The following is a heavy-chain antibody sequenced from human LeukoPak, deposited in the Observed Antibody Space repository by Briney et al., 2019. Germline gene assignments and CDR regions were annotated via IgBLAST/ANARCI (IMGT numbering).Heavy chain of an antibody. CDR2: IYYSGST. Sequence: SETLSLTCTVSGGSISSSSYYWGWIRQPPGKGLEWIGSIYYSGSTYYNPSLKSRVTISVDTSKNQFSLKLSSVTAADTAVYYCARLTEWLVVYWGQGTLVTVSS. CDR1: GGSISSSSYY. V-gene: IGHV4-39*01. D-gene: IGHD3-3*01. J-gene: IGHJ4*02. CDR3: ARLTEWLVVY.